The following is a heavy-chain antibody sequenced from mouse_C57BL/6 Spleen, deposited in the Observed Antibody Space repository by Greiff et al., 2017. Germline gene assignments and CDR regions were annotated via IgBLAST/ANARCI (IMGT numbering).Heavy chain of an antibody. CDR1: GYAFSSSW. Sequence: VHLVESGPELVKPGASVTISCKASGYAFSSSWMNWVKQRPGKGLEWIGRIYPGDGDTNYNGKFKGKATLTADKSSSTAYMQLSSLTSEDSAVYFCARGGIYYDDDVAMDDWGQGTSVTVSS. CDR2: IYPGDGDT. V-gene: IGHV1-82*01. J-gene: IGHJ4*01. D-gene: IGHD2-4*01. CDR3: ARGGIYYDDDVAMDD.